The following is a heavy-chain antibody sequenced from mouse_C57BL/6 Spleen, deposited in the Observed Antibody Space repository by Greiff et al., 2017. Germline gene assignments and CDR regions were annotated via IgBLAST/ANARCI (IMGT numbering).Heavy chain of an antibody. CDR2: INPNYGTT. V-gene: IGHV1-39*01. CDR1: GYSVTDYN. Sequence: EVQRQQSGPERGKRGASGKISCKASGYSVTDYNMNGVKQSNGKSLEWSGVINPNYGTTSYNQKFKGKATLTVDQSCSTAYMQLNSLTSEDSAVYYCARGATVVDRGYAMDYWGQGTSVTVSS. CDR3: ARGATVVDRGYAMDY. J-gene: IGHJ4*01. D-gene: IGHD1-1*01.